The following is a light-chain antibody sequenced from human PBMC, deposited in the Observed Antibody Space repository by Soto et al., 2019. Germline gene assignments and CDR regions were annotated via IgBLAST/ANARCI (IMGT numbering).Light chain of an antibody. V-gene: IGKV3-11*01. CDR3: QQRSNWPPYT. J-gene: IGKJ2*01. CDR1: QSVDSY. CDR2: HAS. Sequence: EIVLTQSPATLSLSPGERATLSCRASQSVDSYLAWYQQKPGQAPRLLIYHASNRAAGIPSRFSGSGSGTDVTLTISSLVPEDFAVYYCQQRSNWPPYTFGQGTKLEIK.